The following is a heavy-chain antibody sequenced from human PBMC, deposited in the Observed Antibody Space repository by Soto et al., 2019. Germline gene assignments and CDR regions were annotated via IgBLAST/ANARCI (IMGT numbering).Heavy chain of an antibody. Sequence: PSETLSLTCTVSGGSISSYYWSWIRQPPGKGLEWIGYIYYSGSTNYNPSLKSRVTISVDTSKNQFSLKLSSVTAADTAVYYCARWYYCSGSYSYYFDYWGQGTLVTVSS. CDR3: ARWYYCSGSYSYYFDY. CDR1: GGSISSYY. J-gene: IGHJ4*02. CDR2: IYYSGST. D-gene: IGHD3-10*01. V-gene: IGHV4-59*01.